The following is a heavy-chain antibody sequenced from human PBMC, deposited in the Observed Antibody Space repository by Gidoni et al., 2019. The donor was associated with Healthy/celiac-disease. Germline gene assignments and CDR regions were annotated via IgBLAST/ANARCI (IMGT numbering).Heavy chain of an antibody. CDR1: GFTFSSYG. V-gene: IGHV3-33*01. CDR2: IGYDGSNK. CDR3: ARIPYSNFYYYYYGMDV. Sequence: QVQLVESGGGVVQPGRSLRLSCAASGFTFSSYGSHWVRQAPGKGLEGVAVIGYDGSNKYYADSVKGRFTISRDNSKNTLYLQMNRLRAEDTAVYYCARIPYSNFYYYYYGMDVWGQGTTVTVSS. D-gene: IGHD4-4*01. J-gene: IGHJ6*02.